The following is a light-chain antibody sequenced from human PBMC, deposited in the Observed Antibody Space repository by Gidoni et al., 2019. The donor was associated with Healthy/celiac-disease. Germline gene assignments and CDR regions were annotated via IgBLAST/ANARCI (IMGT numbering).Light chain of an antibody. V-gene: IGKV3-20*01. CDR2: GAS. CDR1: QSVSSSS. CDR3: QQYGRSLRT. J-gene: IGKJ1*01. Sequence: EIVLTQSPGTLSLSPGERATLSCSASQSVSSSSLAWYQQKPGQAPRLLIYGASSRATGIPDRFSGSGSGTDFTLTISRLEPEDFAVYYCQQYGRSLRTFGQGTKVEIK.